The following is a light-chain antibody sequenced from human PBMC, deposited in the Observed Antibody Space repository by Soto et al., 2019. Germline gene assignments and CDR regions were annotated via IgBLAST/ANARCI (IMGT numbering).Light chain of an antibody. Sequence: IQMTQSPSTLSASVGDRVTITFRASQSISSWLAWYQQKPGKAPKLLIYDASSLESGVPSRFSGSGSRTEFTLTISSLQPDDFATYYCQQYNSYSTFGQGTKVDIK. J-gene: IGKJ1*01. CDR1: QSISSW. CDR2: DAS. CDR3: QQYNSYST. V-gene: IGKV1-5*01.